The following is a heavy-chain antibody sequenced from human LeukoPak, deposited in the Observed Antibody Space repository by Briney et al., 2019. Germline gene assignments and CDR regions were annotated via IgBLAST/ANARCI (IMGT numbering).Heavy chain of an antibody. V-gene: IGHV3-23*01. CDR1: GFTFSNYA. Sequence: PGGSLRLSCAVSGFTFSNYAMSWVRQAPGKGLEWVSGISGSGGSTDYADSVKGRFTISRDISKNTLYVQMNSLRAEDTAVYYCAKLPHFGGNRHDTFDIWGQGTMVTVSS. CDR3: AKLPHFGGNRHDTFDI. J-gene: IGHJ3*02. CDR2: ISGSGGST. D-gene: IGHD4-23*01.